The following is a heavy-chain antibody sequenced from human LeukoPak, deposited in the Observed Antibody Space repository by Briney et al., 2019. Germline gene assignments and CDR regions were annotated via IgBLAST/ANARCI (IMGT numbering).Heavy chain of an antibody. V-gene: IGHV3-23*01. Sequence: PGGSLRLSCAASGFTFSSYAMSWVRQAPGKGLEWVSAISGSGGSTYYADSVKGRFTISRDNSKNTLYLQMNSLRAEDTAVYYCAKRWIPAQYCSSTSCYLFDYWGQGTLVTVSS. CDR1: GFTFSSYA. CDR3: AKRWIPAQYCSSTSCYLFDY. J-gene: IGHJ4*02. CDR2: ISGSGGST. D-gene: IGHD2-2*01.